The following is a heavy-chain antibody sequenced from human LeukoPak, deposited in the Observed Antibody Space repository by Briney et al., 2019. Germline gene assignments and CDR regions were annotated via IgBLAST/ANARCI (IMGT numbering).Heavy chain of an antibody. V-gene: IGHV1-18*01. J-gene: IGHJ3*02. Sequence: ASVKVSCKASGYTFTSYGISWVRQAPGQGLEWMGWISAYNGNTNYAQKLQGRVTMTTDTSTSTAYMELRSLRSDDTAVYYCARGLTGTTTNDAFDIWGQGTMVTVSS. D-gene: IGHD1-7*01. CDR3: ARGLTGTTTNDAFDI. CDR2: ISAYNGNT. CDR1: GYTFTSYG.